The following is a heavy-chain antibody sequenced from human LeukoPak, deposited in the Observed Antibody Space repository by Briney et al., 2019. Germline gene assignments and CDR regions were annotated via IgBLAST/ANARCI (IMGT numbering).Heavy chain of an antibody. Sequence: GRSLRLSCAASGFTFSSYGMHWVRQAPGKGLEGVAVISYDGSNKYYADSVKGRFTISRDNSKNTLYLQMNSLRDEDTAVYYCAKDPGANYYPFYYYYYGMDVWGQGTTVTVSS. D-gene: IGHD3-22*01. CDR1: GFTFSSYG. J-gene: IGHJ6*02. CDR3: AKDPGANYYPFYYYYYGMDV. V-gene: IGHV3-30*18. CDR2: ISYDGSNK.